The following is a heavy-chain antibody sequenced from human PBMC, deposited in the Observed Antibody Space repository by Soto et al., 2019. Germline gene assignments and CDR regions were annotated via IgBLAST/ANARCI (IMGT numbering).Heavy chain of an antibody. CDR3: AHGYVQLLATFHYFDS. Sequence: YGPTLVNPTQTLTLTCTFSGFSITGNGEGVGWIRQPPGKALEWLALIYWADDKRYSPSLRNRLTITLDNSKDQVILTMTDMGPADTATYYCAHGYVQLLATFHYFDSWGQGPQVTVSS. CDR1: GFSITGNGEG. D-gene: IGHD2-2*01. CDR2: IYWADDK. J-gene: IGHJ4*02. V-gene: IGHV2-5*02.